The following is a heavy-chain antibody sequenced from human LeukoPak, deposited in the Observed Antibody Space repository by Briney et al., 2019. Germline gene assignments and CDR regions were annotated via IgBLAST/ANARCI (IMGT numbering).Heavy chain of an antibody. D-gene: IGHD3-22*01. J-gene: IGHJ4*02. CDR2: IYYSGST. CDR3: ASSLKWFHCDY. V-gene: IGHV4-39*07. Sequence: SETLSLTCTVSGGSISSSNYYWGWIRQPPGKGLEWIGSIYYSGSTYYSPSLKSRVTISADKSKNQFSLKLTSVTAADTAVYYCASSLKWFHCDYWGQGTLVTVSS. CDR1: GGSISSSNYY.